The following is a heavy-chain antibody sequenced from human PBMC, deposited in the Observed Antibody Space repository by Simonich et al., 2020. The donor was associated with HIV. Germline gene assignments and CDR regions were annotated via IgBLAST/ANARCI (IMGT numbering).Heavy chain of an antibody. CDR3: AREGAMLDEAFDV. J-gene: IGHJ3*01. CDR2: INPNSGVT. V-gene: IGHV1-2*02. D-gene: IGHD1-1*01. CDR1: GYTFTDNP. Sequence: QVQLVQSGAEVKKPGASVKVSCKASGYTFTDNPLHWVRQAPGQGLEWMGWINPNSGVTDYAQNFKGRVAMTRDTSMSTAYMELSRPTSDDTAVYFCAREGAMLDEAFDVWGQGTMVTVSS.